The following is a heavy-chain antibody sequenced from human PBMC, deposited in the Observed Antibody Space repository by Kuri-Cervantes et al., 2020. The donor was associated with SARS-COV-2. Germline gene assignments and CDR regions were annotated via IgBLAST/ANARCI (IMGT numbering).Heavy chain of an antibody. J-gene: IGHJ4*02. D-gene: IGHD3-3*01. CDR3: AREAYYDFWSGSHTRTDYFDY. Sequence: GESLKISCAASGFTVSGNYMSWVRQAPEKGLEWLSVIYTGDKTYYAGSVKGRFTISRDNSKNTVYLQMNSLRAEDTAVYYCAREAYYDFWSGSHTRTDYFDYWGQGTLVTVSS. CDR1: GFTVSGNY. V-gene: IGHV3-53*01. CDR2: IYTGDKT.